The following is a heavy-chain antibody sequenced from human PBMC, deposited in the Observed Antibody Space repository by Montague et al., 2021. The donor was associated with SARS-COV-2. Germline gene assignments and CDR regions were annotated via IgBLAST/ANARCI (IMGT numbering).Heavy chain of an antibody. Sequence: SETLSLTCTVAVGSSSGRRWCWGGKRQPQGQGLVWIVCSYYSGNTYYNPSLKSRVTISVDTSKNQLSLKLSSVTAADTAVYYCARHPLGYCSSTSCYVGWGQGTLVTVSS. V-gene: IGHV4-39*01. CDR3: ARHPLGYCSSTSCYVG. J-gene: IGHJ4*02. CDR2: SYYSGNT. CDR1: VGSSSGRRWC. D-gene: IGHD2-2*01.